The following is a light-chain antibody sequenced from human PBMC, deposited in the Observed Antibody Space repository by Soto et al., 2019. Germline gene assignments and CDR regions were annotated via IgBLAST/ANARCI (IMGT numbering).Light chain of an antibody. CDR1: QSVSSSY. CDR2: DSS. CDR3: QQYHSSQYT. V-gene: IGKV3-20*01. Sequence: EIVLTQSPGTLSLSPGERATLSCRASQSVSSSYLAWYQQKPGQAPRLLIYDSSSRATGIPDRFSGSRSGTDFNLTISRMEPEDFAVYYCQQYHSSQYTFGQGTKLEIK. J-gene: IGKJ2*01.